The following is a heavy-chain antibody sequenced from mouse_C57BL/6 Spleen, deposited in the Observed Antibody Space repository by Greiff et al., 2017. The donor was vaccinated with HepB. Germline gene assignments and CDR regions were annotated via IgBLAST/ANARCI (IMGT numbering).Heavy chain of an antibody. D-gene: IGHD6-1*01. CDR2: IHPNSGST. CDR3: ARRSLWDQLFDY. Sequence: QVQLKQPGAELVKPGASVKLSCKASGYTFTSYWMHWVKQRPGQGLEWIGMIHPNSGSTNYNEKFKSKATLTVDKSSSTAYMQLSSLTSEDSAVYYCARRSLWDQLFDYWGQGTTLTVSS. V-gene: IGHV1-64*01. CDR1: GYTFTSYW. J-gene: IGHJ2*01.